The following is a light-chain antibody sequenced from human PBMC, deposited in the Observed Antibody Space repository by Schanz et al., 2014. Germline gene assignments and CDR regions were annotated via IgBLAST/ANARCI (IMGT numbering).Light chain of an antibody. CDR1: TSNIGAGYD. Sequence: QSVLTQPPSVSGAPGQRVTISCTGSTSNIGAGYDVHWYQQLPGTAPKVLIYGNSHRPSGVPARFSGSKSGTSASLAITGLQAEDEADYYCQSYDSSLSGWVFGGGTKLTVL. CDR2: GNS. J-gene: IGLJ3*02. CDR3: QSYDSSLSGWV. V-gene: IGLV1-40*01.